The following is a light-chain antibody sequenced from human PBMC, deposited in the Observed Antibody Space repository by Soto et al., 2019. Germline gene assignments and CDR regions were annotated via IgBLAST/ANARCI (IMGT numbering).Light chain of an antibody. CDR2: YDD. CDR3: AVWDDSLNGVV. Sequence: QSVLTQPPSVSEAPRQRVTISCSGSSSNVGNNAVNWYQQLPGKAPKLLIYYDDLLPSGVSDRFSGSKSGTSASLAISGLQSEDEADYYCAVWDDSLNGVVFDGGTKLTVL. CDR1: SSNVGNNA. V-gene: IGLV1-36*01. J-gene: IGLJ2*01.